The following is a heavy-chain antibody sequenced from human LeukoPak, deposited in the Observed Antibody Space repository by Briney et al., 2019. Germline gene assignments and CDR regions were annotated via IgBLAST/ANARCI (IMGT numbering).Heavy chain of an antibody. V-gene: IGHV3-9*01. CDR3: TGTTGY. Sequence: QPGGSLRLSCAASVFSFDDNSIDWVRHAPGKGLEWVSGISWNSGSIGYADSVKGRFTISRDNAKNSLYLQINSLRAEDTALYYCTGTTGYWGQGTLVTVSS. CDR1: VFSFDDNS. CDR2: ISWNSGSI. J-gene: IGHJ4*02. D-gene: IGHD1-7*01.